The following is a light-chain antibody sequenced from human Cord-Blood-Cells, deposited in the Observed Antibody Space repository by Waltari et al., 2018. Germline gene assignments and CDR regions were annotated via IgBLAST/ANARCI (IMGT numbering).Light chain of an antibody. CDR2: AAS. J-gene: IGKJ4*01. V-gene: IGKV1-8*01. CDR3: QQYYSYPLT. CDR1: QGLSSY. Sequence: AIRMTQSPSSFSASTGDRVTITCRASQGLSSYLAWYQQKPGKAPKLLIYAASTLQSGVPSRFSGSGSGTDFTLTISCLQYEDFATYYCQQYYSYPLTFGGGTKVEIK.